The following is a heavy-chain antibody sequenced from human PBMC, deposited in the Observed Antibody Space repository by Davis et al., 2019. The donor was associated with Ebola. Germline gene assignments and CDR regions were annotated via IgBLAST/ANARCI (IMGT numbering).Heavy chain of an antibody. D-gene: IGHD3-22*01. J-gene: IGHJ4*02. Sequence: GESLKISCAASGLTFSSYAMSWVRHAPGKGLEWVSGISGSGGSTYYADSVKGRFTISRDNSKNTLYLQMNSLRAEDTALYYWADSSGYYYFDYWGQGTLVTVSS. CDR2: ISGSGGST. CDR3: ADSSGYYYFDY. V-gene: IGHV3-23*01. CDR1: GLTFSSYA.